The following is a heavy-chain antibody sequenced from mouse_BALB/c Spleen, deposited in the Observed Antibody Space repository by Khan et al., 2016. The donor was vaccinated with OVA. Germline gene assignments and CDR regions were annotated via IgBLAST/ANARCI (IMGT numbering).Heavy chain of an antibody. CDR3: ARAYYGIYREAMDY. CDR1: GFSLNGYG. D-gene: IGHD2-10*01. Sequence: QVQLKQSGPGLVAPSQSLSITCTVSGFSLNGYGVNWVRQPPGKGLEWLGMIWGDGSTDYNSALKSRLSISKDKSKSQVFLKINSQRTDDTAMYDCARAYYGIYREAMDYWGQGTSVTVSS. V-gene: IGHV2-6-7*01. CDR2: IWGDGST. J-gene: IGHJ4*01.